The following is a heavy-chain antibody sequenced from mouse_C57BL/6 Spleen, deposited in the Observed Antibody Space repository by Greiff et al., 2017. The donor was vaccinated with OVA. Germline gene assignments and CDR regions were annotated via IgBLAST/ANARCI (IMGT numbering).Heavy chain of an antibody. Sequence: EVKLVESGGGLVKPGGSLKLSCAASGFSFSDYGMHWVRQAPEKGLEWVAYISSGSSTTYYADTVKGRITISRDNAKNTLFLQLTSLRSEDTAMYYCERGRDYYGSSYGAMDYWGQGTSVTVSS. J-gene: IGHJ4*01. CDR3: ERGRDYYGSSYGAMDY. D-gene: IGHD1-1*01. CDR2: ISSGSSTT. V-gene: IGHV5-17*01. CDR1: GFSFSDYG.